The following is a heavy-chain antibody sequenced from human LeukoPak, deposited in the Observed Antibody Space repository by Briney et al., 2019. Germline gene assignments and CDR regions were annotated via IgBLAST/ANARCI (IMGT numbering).Heavy chain of an antibody. D-gene: IGHD3-3*01. CDR1: GYTFTSYG. CDR2: ISAYNGNT. Sequence: ASVKVSCKASGYTFTSYGISWVRQAPGQGLEWMGWISAYNGNTNYAQKLQGRVTMTTDTSTSTAYMELRSLRSDDTAVYYCARDGWNYDFWSGYTYYYYMDVWGKGTTVTVSS. CDR3: ARDGWNYDFWSGYTYYYYMDV. V-gene: IGHV1-18*01. J-gene: IGHJ6*03.